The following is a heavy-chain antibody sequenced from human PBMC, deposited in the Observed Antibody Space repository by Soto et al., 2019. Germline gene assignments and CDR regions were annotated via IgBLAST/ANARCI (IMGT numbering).Heavy chain of an antibody. J-gene: IGHJ3*02. CDR2: IYYSGST. V-gene: IGHV4-30-4*01. CDR3: ARDWPVTAAYTRFDI. Sequence: QVQLQESGPGLVKPSQTLSLTCTVSGGSISSGDYYWSWIRQPPGKGLEWIGYIYYSGSTYYNPSLKSRFTISVATSKNQFSLKLSSVTAADTAVYYCARDWPVTAAYTRFDIWGQGTMVTVSS. CDR1: GGSISSGDYY. D-gene: IGHD4-17*01.